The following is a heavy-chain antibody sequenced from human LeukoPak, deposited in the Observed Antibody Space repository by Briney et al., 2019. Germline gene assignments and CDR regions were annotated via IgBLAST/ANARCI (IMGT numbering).Heavy chain of an antibody. CDR2: IYTTGRT. Sequence: SETLSLACDVSGVSIQSYWWSWVRKPAGKGLEWIGRIYTTGRTNYSPSFQSRVTMSIDVSSNQFSLTLRSVTAADTAVYYCARSGYTISAYHSDFWGQGAPVTVSS. D-gene: IGHD5-18*01. CDR1: GVSIQSYW. V-gene: IGHV4-4*07. J-gene: IGHJ4*02. CDR3: ARSGYTISAYHSDF.